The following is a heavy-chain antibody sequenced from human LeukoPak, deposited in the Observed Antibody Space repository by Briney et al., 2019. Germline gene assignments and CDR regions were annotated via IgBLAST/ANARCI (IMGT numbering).Heavy chain of an antibody. CDR2: INGDGSST. Sequence: GALRLSCAASGFTFSSYWMHWVRQAPGKGLVWVSRINGDGSSTAYADSVKGRFTISRDNAKNTLYLQMNSLTAKDTAVYYCARGPPWYFDLWGRGTLVTVSS. V-gene: IGHV3-74*01. CDR1: GFTFSSYW. CDR3: ARGPPWYFDL. D-gene: IGHD6-25*01. J-gene: IGHJ2*01.